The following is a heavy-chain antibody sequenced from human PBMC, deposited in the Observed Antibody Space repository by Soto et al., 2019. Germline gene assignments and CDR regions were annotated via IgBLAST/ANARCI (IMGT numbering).Heavy chain of an antibody. Sequence: ASVKVSCKASGYTFTSYGISWVRQAPGQGLEWMGWISAYNGNTNYAQKLQGRVTMTTDTSTSTAYMELRSLRSDDTAVYYCARKHPIAVAGTTDYWGQGTLVTVSS. J-gene: IGHJ4*02. V-gene: IGHV1-18*01. CDR2: ISAYNGNT. D-gene: IGHD6-19*01. CDR3: ARKHPIAVAGTTDY. CDR1: GYTFTSYG.